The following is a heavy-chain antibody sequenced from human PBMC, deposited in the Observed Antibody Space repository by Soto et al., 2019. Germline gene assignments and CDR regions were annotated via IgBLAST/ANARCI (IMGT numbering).Heavy chain of an antibody. CDR2: IIPIFGTA. CDR1: GGTFSSYA. V-gene: IGHV1-69*01. J-gene: IGHJ4*02. D-gene: IGHD3-3*01. Sequence: QVQLVQSGAEVKKPGSSVKVSCKASGGTFSSYAISWVRQAPGQGLEWMGGIIPIFGTANYAQKFQGRVTITEDESTSTDYRELSSLRGEDTAVYYWAREGGGEVADFWSGYWSFDYWGQGTLVTVSS. CDR3: AREGGGEVADFWSGYWSFDY.